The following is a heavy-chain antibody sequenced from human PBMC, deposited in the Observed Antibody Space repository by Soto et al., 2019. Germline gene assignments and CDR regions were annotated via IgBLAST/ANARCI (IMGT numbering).Heavy chain of an antibody. CDR3: ARDRQYYDSSGYYYFGMAV. CDR1: GFTFSSYD. Sequence: PGGSLRLSCAASGFTFSSYDMHWVRQATGKGLEWVSAIGTAGDTYYPGSVKGRFTISRENAKNSLYLQMNSLRAGDTAVYYCARDRQYYDSSGYYYFGMAVWGQGTTVTVSS. CDR2: IGTAGDT. D-gene: IGHD3-22*01. V-gene: IGHV3-13*01. J-gene: IGHJ6*02.